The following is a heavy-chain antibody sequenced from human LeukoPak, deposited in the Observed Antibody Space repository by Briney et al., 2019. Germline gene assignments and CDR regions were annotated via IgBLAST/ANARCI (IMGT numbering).Heavy chain of an antibody. CDR3: ARDIIRGWPYYYYHGMDV. D-gene: IGHD6-19*01. J-gene: IGHJ6*02. Sequence: GGSLRLSCAASGFTFSDYYMSWIRQAPGKGLEWVSYISSSGSTIYYADSVKGRFTISRDNAKNSLYLQMNSLRAEDTAVYYCARDIIRGWPYYYYHGMDVWGQGTTVTVSS. CDR2: ISSSGSTI. CDR1: GFTFSDYY. V-gene: IGHV3-11*01.